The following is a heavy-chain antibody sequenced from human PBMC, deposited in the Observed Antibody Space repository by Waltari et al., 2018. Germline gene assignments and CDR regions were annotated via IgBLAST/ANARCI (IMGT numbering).Heavy chain of an antibody. CDR2: IYNDGRT. CDR3: AAYGGYSY. CDR1: GFSVSSNH. Sequence: ELQLVETGGGLIQPGGSLRPSCAVSGFSVSSNHVTWVRQVPGKGLEWVSVIYNDGRTYVADSVKGRFTISRDSSKNTVLLQMNMLRVDDTAVYYCAAYGGYSYWGQGTLVTVSS. D-gene: IGHD3-22*01. J-gene: IGHJ4*02. V-gene: IGHV3-53*02.